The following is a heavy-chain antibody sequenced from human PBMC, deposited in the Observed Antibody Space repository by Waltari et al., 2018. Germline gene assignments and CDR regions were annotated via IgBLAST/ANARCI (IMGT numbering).Heavy chain of an antibody. CDR2: IYTSGST. V-gene: IGHV4-61*09. CDR1: GGSISSGSYY. CDR3: ARGGIVGAYFDY. J-gene: IGHJ4*02. D-gene: IGHD1-26*01. Sequence: QVQLQESGPGLVKPSQTLSLTCTVSGGSISSGSYYWSWIRQPAGKGLEWIGYIYTSGSTNYNPSLKRRVTISVDTSKNQFSLKLSSVTAADTAVYYCARGGIVGAYFDYWGQGTLVTVSS.